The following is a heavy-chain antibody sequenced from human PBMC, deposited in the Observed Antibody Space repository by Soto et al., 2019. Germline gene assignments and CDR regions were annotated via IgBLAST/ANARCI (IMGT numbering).Heavy chain of an antibody. D-gene: IGHD2-2*02. J-gene: IGHJ5*02. CDR3: ARGGRTVVVPAAIQKRNDWFDP. Sequence: ASVKVSCKASGYTFTGYYMHWLRESPGQGLEWMGWINPNSGGTNYAQKFQGWVTMTRDTSISTAYMELSRLRSDDTAVYYCARGGRTVVVPAAIQKRNDWFDPWGQGTLVTVSS. CDR1: GYTFTGYY. V-gene: IGHV1-2*04. CDR2: INPNSGGT.